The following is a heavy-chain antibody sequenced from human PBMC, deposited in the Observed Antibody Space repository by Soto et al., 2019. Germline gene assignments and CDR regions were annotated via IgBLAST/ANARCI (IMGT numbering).Heavy chain of an antibody. CDR3: ARWVGYSSGRLGYDFDY. D-gene: IGHD6-19*01. V-gene: IGHV1-69*01. CDR2: IIPIFGTA. J-gene: IGHJ4*02. Sequence: QVQLVQSGAEVKKPGSSVKVSCKASGGTFSKYAISWVRQAPGQGLEWMGGIIPIFGTANYAQKFQGRVTITADESTTTAYMELSSLRSEDTDVYYCARWVGYSSGRLGYDFDYWGQGTLVTVSS. CDR1: GGTFSKYA.